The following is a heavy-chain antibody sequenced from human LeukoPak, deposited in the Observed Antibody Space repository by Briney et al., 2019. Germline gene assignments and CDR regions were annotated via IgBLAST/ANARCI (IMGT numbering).Heavy chain of an antibody. V-gene: IGHV3-74*01. CDR3: AREGLAANTFDY. D-gene: IGHD6-13*01. J-gene: IGHJ4*02. CDR2: INRGGSST. CDR1: GFTFSSYW. Sequence: GGSLRLSCVASGFTFSSYWMNWVRQALGKGLVWVSHINRGGSSTTYADSMKGRFTISRDNAKNTLYLQMNSLRAEDTAVYYCAREGLAANTFDYWGQGILVTVPS.